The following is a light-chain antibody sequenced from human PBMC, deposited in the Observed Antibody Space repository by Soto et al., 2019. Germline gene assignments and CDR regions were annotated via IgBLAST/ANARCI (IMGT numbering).Light chain of an antibody. CDR1: SSDVGSYNF. Sequence: QSALTQPNSVSGSPGQSITISCTGTSSDVGSYNFVSWFQQHPGKAPTLIIYEGANRPSGVSYRFSASKSGNTASLTISGLQAEDEADYYCTSFTTTNTWVFGGGTKLTVL. J-gene: IGLJ3*02. V-gene: IGLV2-14*01. CDR2: EGA. CDR3: TSFTTTNTWV.